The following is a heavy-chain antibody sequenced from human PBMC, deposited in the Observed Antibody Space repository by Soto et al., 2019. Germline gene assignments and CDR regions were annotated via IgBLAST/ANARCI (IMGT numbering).Heavy chain of an antibody. CDR1: GGSIRSGGYS. V-gene: IGHV4-30-2*01. CDR3: ARSMTTVTTNDY. Sequence: SETLSLTCAVSGGSIRSGGYSWSWIRQPPGKGLEWTGYIYHSGSTYYNPSLKSRVTISVDRSKNQFSLKLSSVTAADTAVYYCARSMTTVTTNDYWGQGSLVTVSS. CDR2: IYHSGST. D-gene: IGHD4-17*01. J-gene: IGHJ4*02.